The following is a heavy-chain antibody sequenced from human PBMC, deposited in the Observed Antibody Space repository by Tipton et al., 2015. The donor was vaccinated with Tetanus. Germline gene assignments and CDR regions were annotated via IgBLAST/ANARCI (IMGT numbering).Heavy chain of an antibody. Sequence: GSLRLSCAVSGDSISSSNWWSWVRQPPGKGLEWIGEIFHTGITNYNPSLKSRVTISIDNSKNQFSLELSSVTAADTAVYYCARDPPTTLSGTSGDALDLWGQGRMVTVSS. CDR3: ARDPPTTLSGTSGDALDL. J-gene: IGHJ3*01. CDR1: GDSISSSNW. V-gene: IGHV4-4*02. D-gene: IGHD2/OR15-2a*01. CDR2: IFHTGIT.